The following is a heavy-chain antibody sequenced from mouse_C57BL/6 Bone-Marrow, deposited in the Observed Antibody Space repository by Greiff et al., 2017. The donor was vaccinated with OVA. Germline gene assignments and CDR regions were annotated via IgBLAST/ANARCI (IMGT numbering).Heavy chain of an antibody. J-gene: IGHJ3*01. CDR2: INPNNGGT. CDR3: ARRDGYDYTWFAY. CDR1: GYTFTDYN. V-gene: IGHV1-22*01. D-gene: IGHD2-4*01. Sequence: VQLQQSGPELVKPGASVKMSCKASGYTFTDYNMHWVKQSHGKSLEWIGYINPNNGGTSYNQKFKGKATLTVNKSSSTAYMELRSLTSEDSAVYYCARRDGYDYTWFAYWVQGTLVTVSA.